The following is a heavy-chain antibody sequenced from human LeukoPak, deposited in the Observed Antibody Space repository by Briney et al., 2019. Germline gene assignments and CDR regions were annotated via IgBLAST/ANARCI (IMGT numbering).Heavy chain of an antibody. D-gene: IGHD3-3*01. J-gene: IGHJ4*02. V-gene: IGHV3-48*01. CDR2: ISSSSSTI. CDR1: GLSFSTYD. CDR3: ARELSYYDFWSGYYDPSPYFDY. Sequence: GGSLRLSCAASGLSFSTYDMTWVRQAPGKGLEWVSYISSSSSTIYYADSVKGRFTISRDNAKNPLYLQMNSLRAEDTAVYYCARELSYYDFWSGYYDPSPYFDYWGQGTLVTVSS.